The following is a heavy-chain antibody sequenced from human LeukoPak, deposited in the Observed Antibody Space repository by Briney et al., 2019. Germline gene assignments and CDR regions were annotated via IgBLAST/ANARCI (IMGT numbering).Heavy chain of an antibody. V-gene: IGHV5-51*01. D-gene: IGHD6-13*01. Sequence: GESPKISCKGSGYSFGSYWIGWVRQMSGKGLEWMGIIDPHDSDTRYSPSFQGQVTMTADQSISTAYLQWNSLKASDTAMYYCARVRSSSWYDFDYWGQGTLVTVSS. CDR1: GYSFGSYW. CDR3: ARVRSSSWYDFDY. CDR2: IDPHDSDT. J-gene: IGHJ4*02.